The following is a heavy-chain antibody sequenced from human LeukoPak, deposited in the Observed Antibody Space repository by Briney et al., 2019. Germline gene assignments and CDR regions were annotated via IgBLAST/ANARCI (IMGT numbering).Heavy chain of an antibody. CDR1: GGSISSYY. CDR2: IYYSGFT. CDR3: AGTYSYGLGAYFDY. D-gene: IGHD5-18*01. Sequence: SETLSLTCTVSGGSISSYYWSWIRQPPGKGPEWIGYIYYSGFTNYNPSLKSRVTISVDTSKNQFSLKLSSVNAADTAVYYCAGTYSYGLGAYFDYWGQGTLVTVSS. V-gene: IGHV4-59*01. J-gene: IGHJ4*02.